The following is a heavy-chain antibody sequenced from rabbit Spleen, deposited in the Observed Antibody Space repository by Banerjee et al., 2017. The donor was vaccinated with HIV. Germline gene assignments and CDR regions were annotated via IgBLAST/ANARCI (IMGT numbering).Heavy chain of an antibody. CDR2: IYSDGDGT. J-gene: IGHJ4*01. Sequence: QSLEESGGDLVKPGASLTLTCKASGFDFSSNAMCWVRQAPGKGPEWIACIYSDGDGTYYASWAKGRFTISKTSPTTVTLQMTSLIVADTATYFCARDVQGGSDWTFNLWGPGTLVTVS. V-gene: IGHV1S40*01. CDR3: ARDVQGGSDWTFNL. D-gene: IGHD8-1*01. CDR1: GFDFSSNA.